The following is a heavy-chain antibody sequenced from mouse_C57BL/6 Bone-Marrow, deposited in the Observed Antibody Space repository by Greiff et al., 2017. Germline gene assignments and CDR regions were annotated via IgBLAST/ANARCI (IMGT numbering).Heavy chain of an antibody. Sequence: EVQLQQSGAELVRPGASVKLSCTASGFNITDDYMHWVKQRPEQGLEWIGWIDPENGDTEYASKFQGKATITADTSSNTAYLQLSSLTSEDTAVSYCSTSTTTGYWGKGTTPTVSS. CDR2: IDPENGDT. D-gene: IGHD1-1*01. V-gene: IGHV14-4*01. CDR3: STSTTTGY. CDR1: GFNITDDY. J-gene: IGHJ2*01.